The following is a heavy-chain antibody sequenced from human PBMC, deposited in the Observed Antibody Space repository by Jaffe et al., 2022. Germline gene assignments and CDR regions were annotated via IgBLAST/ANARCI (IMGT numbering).Heavy chain of an antibody. CDR2: ISSSGSTI. CDR1: GFTFSSYE. V-gene: IGHV3-48*03. Sequence: EVQLVESGGGLVQPGGSLRLSCAASGFTFSSYEMNWVRQAPGKGLEWVSYISSSGSTIYYADSVKGRFTISRDNAKNSLYLQMNSLRAEDTAVYYCARDSPLCPASCIEYYFDYWGQGTLVTVSS. D-gene: IGHD2-2*01. J-gene: IGHJ4*02. CDR3: ARDSPLCPASCIEYYFDY.